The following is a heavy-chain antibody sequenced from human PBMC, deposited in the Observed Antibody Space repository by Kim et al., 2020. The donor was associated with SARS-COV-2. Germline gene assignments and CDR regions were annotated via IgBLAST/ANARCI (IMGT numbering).Heavy chain of an antibody. CDR1: GGSFSGYY. V-gene: IGHV4-34*01. J-gene: IGHJ4*02. CDR2: INHSGST. D-gene: IGHD3-10*01. CDR3: ARDITMVRGVPHFDY. Sequence: SETLSLTCAVYGGSFSGYYWSWIRQPPGKGLEWIGEINHSGSTNYNPSLKSRVTISVDTSKNQFSLKLSSVTAADTAVYYCARDITMVRGVPHFDYWGQG.